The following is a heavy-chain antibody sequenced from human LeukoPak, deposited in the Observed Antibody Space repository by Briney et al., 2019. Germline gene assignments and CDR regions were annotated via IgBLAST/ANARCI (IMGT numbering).Heavy chain of an antibody. CDR3: AKDLREMATIFDY. Sequence: GGSLRLSCAASGFTFSSYGMHWVRQAPGKGLEWVAVISYDGSNKYYADSVKGRFTISRDNSKNTLYLQMNSLRAEDTAVYYCAKDLREMATIFDYRGQGTLVTVSS. CDR2: ISYDGSNK. J-gene: IGHJ4*02. CDR1: GFTFSSYG. D-gene: IGHD5-24*01. V-gene: IGHV3-30*18.